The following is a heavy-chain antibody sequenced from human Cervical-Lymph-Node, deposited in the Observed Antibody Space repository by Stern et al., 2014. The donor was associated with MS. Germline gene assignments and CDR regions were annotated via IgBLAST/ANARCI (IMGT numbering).Heavy chain of an antibody. CDR2: IWYDGSNP. D-gene: IGHD6-13*01. J-gene: IGHJ4*02. CDR1: GFSFSRYA. Sequence: MQLVESGGGVVQPGGSLRLSCAASGFSFSRYAMHWVRQAPGKGLEWVALIWYDGSNPYYADSVKGRFTISRDNFKNTLYLQMNSLRAEDTAVYYCASAYSSSHYYFDYWGQGTLVTVSS. CDR3: ASAYSSSHYYFDY. V-gene: IGHV3-33*01.